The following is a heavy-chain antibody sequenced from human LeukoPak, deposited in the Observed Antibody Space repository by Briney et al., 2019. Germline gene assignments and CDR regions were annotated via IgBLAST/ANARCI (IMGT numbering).Heavy chain of an antibody. CDR2: IYSGGST. Sequence: PGGSLRLSCAASGLTVSSNYMSWVRQAPGKGLEWVSVIYSGGSTYYADSVKGRFTISRDNSKNTLYLQMNSLRAEDTAVYYCARDYLLQPPRYWGQGTLVTVSS. CDR1: GLTVSSNY. V-gene: IGHV3-53*01. D-gene: IGHD1-14*01. CDR3: ARDYLLQPPRY. J-gene: IGHJ4*02.